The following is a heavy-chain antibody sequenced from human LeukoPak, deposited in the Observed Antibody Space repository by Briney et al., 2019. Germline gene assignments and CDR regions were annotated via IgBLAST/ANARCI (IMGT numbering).Heavy chain of an antibody. CDR2: IKVSATKT. J-gene: IGHJ5*02. Sequence: GGSLRLSCAASGFTFSSVGMSWVRQAPGKGLEWVSGIKVSATKTYYADSVKGRFTISRDNFKNTLSLAMNGLRFEDSGIYYCARGRSSGSFNELLSWGQGTRVTVSS. CDR1: GFTFSSVG. D-gene: IGHD3-10*01. CDR3: ARGRSSGSFNELLS. V-gene: IGHV3-23*01.